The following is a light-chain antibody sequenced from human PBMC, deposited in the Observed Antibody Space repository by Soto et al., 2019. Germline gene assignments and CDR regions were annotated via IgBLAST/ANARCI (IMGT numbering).Light chain of an antibody. V-gene: IGKV3-20*01. CDR1: QYINSIY. CDR2: GTS. Sequence: ETVMTHSPASLTVSPGARATLSCRANQYINSIYLAWYQQKPGQAPRLLIYGTSNRATGIPDRFTGSGSGTDLTLTISSLVPEDFAVYYCEQYGSSPPSITFGQGTRLEIK. CDR3: EQYGSSPPSIT. J-gene: IGKJ5*01.